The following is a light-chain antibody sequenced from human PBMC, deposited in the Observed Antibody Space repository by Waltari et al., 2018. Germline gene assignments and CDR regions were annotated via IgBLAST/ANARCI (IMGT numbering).Light chain of an antibody. V-gene: IGLV1-44*01. CDR1: TSNIGRNT. CDR3: AAWDDSLIWV. CDR2: TNN. J-gene: IGLJ3*02. Sequence: QSVLTQPPSASGTPGQRVNIPCSGSTSNIGRNTVNWYRQLPGTAPKLLIYTNNQRPSGFPDRFSGSKSGTSASLAISGLQSEDEADYYCAAWDDSLIWVFGGGTKLTVL.